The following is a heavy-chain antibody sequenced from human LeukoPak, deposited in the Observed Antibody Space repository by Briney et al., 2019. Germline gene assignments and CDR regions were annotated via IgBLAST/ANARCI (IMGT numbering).Heavy chain of an antibody. CDR1: GFTFSSYG. CDR2: IRYDGSNK. Sequence: PGGSLRLSCAASGFTFSSYGMHWVRQAPGKGLEWVAFIRYDGSNKYYADSVKGRFTISRDNSKNTLYLQMNSLRAEDTAVYYCAKDVSSSSWSFDYWGQGTLVTVSS. CDR3: AKDVSSSSWSFDY. J-gene: IGHJ4*02. D-gene: IGHD6-13*01. V-gene: IGHV3-30*02.